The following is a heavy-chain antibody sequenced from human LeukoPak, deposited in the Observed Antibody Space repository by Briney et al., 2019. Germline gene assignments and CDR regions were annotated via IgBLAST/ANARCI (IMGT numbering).Heavy chain of an antibody. CDR1: GRSIGTYY. CDR3: ARDSADVLSGYFEN. J-gene: IGHJ4*02. CDR2: IYGSGSD. Sequence: PSETLSLTCTVSGRSIGTYYWSWIRQPAGKGLDWIGRIYGSGSDNYNPSLKSRLIMSMDTSKNQLSLKLNTVAAADTGVYYCARDSADVLSGYFENWGQGTLVTVSS. D-gene: IGHD3-3*01. V-gene: IGHV4-4*07.